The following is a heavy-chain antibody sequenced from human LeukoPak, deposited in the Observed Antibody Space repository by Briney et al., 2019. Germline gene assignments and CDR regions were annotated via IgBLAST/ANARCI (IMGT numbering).Heavy chain of an antibody. V-gene: IGHV4-34*01. J-gene: IGHJ4*02. Sequence: PSETLSLTCAVYGESFSGYYWSWIRQPPGKGLEWIGEINHSGSTNYNPSLKSRATISVDTSKNQFSLKLSSVTAADTAVYYCARVGSYGDYGGDYWGQGTLVTVSS. CDR1: GESFSGYY. D-gene: IGHD4-17*01. CDR3: ARVGSYGDYGGDY. CDR2: INHSGST.